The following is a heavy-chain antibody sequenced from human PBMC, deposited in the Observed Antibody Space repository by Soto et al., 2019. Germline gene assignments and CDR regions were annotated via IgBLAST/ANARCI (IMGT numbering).Heavy chain of an antibody. CDR1: GFTFSSYG. D-gene: IGHD5-12*01. CDR3: ARDGAGHSCYDWGPDPLDY. Sequence: QVPLVESGGGVVQPGRSLRLSCAASGFTFSSYGMHWVRQAPGKGLEWVAVIWYDGSNKYYADSVKGRFTISRDNSKNTLYLQMNSLRAEDTAVYYCARDGAGHSCYDWGPDPLDYWGQGTLVTVSS. CDR2: IWYDGSNK. J-gene: IGHJ4*02. V-gene: IGHV3-33*01.